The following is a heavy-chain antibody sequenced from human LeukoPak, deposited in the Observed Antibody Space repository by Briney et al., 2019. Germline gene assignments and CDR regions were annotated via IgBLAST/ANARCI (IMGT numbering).Heavy chain of an antibody. J-gene: IGHJ4*02. CDR1: GGSFSGYY. CDR2: INHSGST. Sequence: SETLSVTCAVYGGSFSGYYWSWIRQPPGKGLEWIGEINHSGSTNYNPSLKSRVTISVDTSKNQFSLTLSSVTAADTAVYYCASQVRTPYDYWGQGTLLTVRS. CDR3: ASQVRTPYDY. V-gene: IGHV4-34*01. D-gene: IGHD1-14*01.